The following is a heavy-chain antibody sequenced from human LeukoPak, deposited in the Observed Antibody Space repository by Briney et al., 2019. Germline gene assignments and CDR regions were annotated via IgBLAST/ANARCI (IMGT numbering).Heavy chain of an antibody. J-gene: IGHJ4*02. D-gene: IGHD3-10*01. V-gene: IGHV4-34*01. CDR1: GGPFSGYF. CDR3: ARRYYYNLGSFPFDF. CDR2: IHNSGTT. Sequence: SETLSLTCAVSGGPFSGYFWSWIRQSSGKGLEWIGEIHNSGTTNYNPSLNSRVTISEDTTKNQFYLNLSSVTAADTAVYYCARRYYYNLGSFPFDFWGQGTLVTVSS.